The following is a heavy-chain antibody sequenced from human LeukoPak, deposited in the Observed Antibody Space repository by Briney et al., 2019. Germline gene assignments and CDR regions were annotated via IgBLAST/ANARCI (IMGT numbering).Heavy chain of an antibody. CDR2: ISSSTTTI. Sequence: PGGSLRLSCAASGFTFSDYNMNWVRQAPGKGLEGVSYISSSTTTIYYADSVKGRFTISRDNVKNSLYLQMDSLRVEDTAVYYCARVDPIAVAGDDYWGQGTQVAVSS. V-gene: IGHV3-48*01. CDR3: ARVDPIAVAGDDY. D-gene: IGHD6-19*01. J-gene: IGHJ4*02. CDR1: GFTFSDYN.